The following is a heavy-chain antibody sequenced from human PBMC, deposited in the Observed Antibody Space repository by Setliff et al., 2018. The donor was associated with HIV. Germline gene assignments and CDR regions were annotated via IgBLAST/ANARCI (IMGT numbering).Heavy chain of an antibody. CDR1: GGSISSSSYF. CDR2: VYYSGNT. V-gene: IGHV4-39*01. J-gene: IGHJ6*03. D-gene: IGHD6-19*01. Sequence: SETLSLTCTVSGGSISSSSYFWGWIRQPPGKGLEWIGSVYYSGNTYYNPSLKSRVTISVDTSKNQFSLKLSSVTAADTAVYYCARVPGYSSGTSYMDVWGKGTTVTVSS. CDR3: ARVPGYSSGTSYMDV.